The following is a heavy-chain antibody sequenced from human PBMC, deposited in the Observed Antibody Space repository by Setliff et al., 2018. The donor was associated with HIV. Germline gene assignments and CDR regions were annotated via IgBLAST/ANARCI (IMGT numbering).Heavy chain of an antibody. CDR2: IYSGGTT. D-gene: IGHD3-22*01. CDR1: GFTVSSNY. Sequence: GGSLRLSCAASGFTVSSNYMNWVRQAPGKGLEWVSIIYSGGTTYYADSVKGRFTISRDNSKNTLYLQMNSLRGDDTGVYYCAKNPTGTYYYESTGSNWFDRWGQRALVTVSS. J-gene: IGHJ5*02. CDR3: AKNPTGTYYYESTGSNWFDR. V-gene: IGHV3-53*01.